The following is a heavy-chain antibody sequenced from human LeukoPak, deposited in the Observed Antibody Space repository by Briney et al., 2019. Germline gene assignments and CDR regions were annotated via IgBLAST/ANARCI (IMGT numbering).Heavy chain of an antibody. CDR1: GGSFSGYY. D-gene: IGHD2-2*02. CDR3: ARGPRVVPAAITY. V-gene: IGHV4-34*01. J-gene: IGHJ4*02. CDR2: INHSGST. Sequence: KSSETLSLTCAVYGGSFSGYYWSWIRQPPGKGLEWIGEINHSGSTNYNPSLKSRVTISVDTSKNQFSLKLSSVTAADTAVYYCARGPRVVPAAITYWGQGTLVTVSS.